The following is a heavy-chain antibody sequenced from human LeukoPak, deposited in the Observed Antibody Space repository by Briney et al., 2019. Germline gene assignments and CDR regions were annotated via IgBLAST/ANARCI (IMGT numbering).Heavy chain of an antibody. CDR3: ARVSIPRSGWALLFDY. CDR1: GGSISSYY. J-gene: IGHJ4*02. D-gene: IGHD6-19*01. CDR2: IYYSGST. Sequence: KPSETLSLTCTVSGGSISSYYWSWIRQPPGKGLEWLGYIYYSGSTNYNPSLKSRVTISVDTSKNQFSLKLSSVTAADTAVYYCARVSIPRSGWALLFDYWGQGTLVTVSS. V-gene: IGHV4-59*01.